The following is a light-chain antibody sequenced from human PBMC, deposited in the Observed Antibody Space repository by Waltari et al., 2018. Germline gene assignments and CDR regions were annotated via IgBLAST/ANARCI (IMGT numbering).Light chain of an antibody. CDR2: DAS. V-gene: IGKV3-11*01. CDR3: QQRTTWPLT. Sequence: EIVLTQSPATLSLSPGERVTLSCRASQSVSSHLAWYQQKRGQAPRLLIYDASNRATGIPARVSGSGSGTDFTLTISSLEPEDFAVYYCQQRTTWPLTFGGGTRVEIK. CDR1: QSVSSH. J-gene: IGKJ4*01.